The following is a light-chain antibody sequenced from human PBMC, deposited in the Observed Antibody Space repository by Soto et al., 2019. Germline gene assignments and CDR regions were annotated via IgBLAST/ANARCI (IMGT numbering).Light chain of an antibody. CDR1: SSDVGGYNY. V-gene: IGLV2-8*01. J-gene: IGLJ2*01. CDR2: EVT. Sequence: QSALTQTPSASGSPGQSVTISCTGTSSDVGGYNYVSWYQQHPGNAPKLMIYEVTKRPSGVPDRFSGSKSGNTAPLTVSGLQAEDEADYYCTSYAGSNNFVVFGGGTKLTVL. CDR3: TSYAGSNNFVV.